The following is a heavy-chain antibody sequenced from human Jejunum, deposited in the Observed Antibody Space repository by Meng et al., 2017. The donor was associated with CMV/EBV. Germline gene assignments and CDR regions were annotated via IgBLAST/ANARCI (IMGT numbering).Heavy chain of an antibody. J-gene: IGHJ6*02. V-gene: IGHV3-30-3*01. CDR2: ISYDGSDT. D-gene: IGHD5-24*01. CDR1: FTTRA. Sequence: FTTRAMHWIGQAPGKGLEWVSMISYDGSDTFYADFVKGRFTISRDNFKSTVYLQMNSLRSEDTSMFYCARGADDHNNYYYGVDVWGPGTTVTVSS. CDR3: ARGADDHNNYYYGVDV.